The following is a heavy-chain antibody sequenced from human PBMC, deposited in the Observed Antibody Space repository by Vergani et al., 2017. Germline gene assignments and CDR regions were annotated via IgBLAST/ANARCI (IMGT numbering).Heavy chain of an antibody. CDR1: GGSISSGDYY. D-gene: IGHD6-13*01. J-gene: IGHJ5*02. V-gene: IGHV4-30-4*01. CDR2: IYYSGST. CDR3: ARHTQTWSAAAGSGWFDP. Sequence: QVQLQESGPGLVKPSQTLSLTCTVSGGSISSGDYYWSWIRQPPGKGLEWIGYIYYSGSTYYNPSLKSRVTISVDTSKNQFSLKRSSVTAADTAVYYCARHTQTWSAAAGSGWFDPWGQGTLVTVSS.